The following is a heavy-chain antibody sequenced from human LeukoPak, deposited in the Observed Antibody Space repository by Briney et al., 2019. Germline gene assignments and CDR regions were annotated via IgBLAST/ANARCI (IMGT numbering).Heavy chain of an antibody. Sequence: SETLSLTCTVSGGSISSGSYYWSWIRQPAGKGLEWIGRIYTSGSTNYNPSLKSRVTISVDTSKNQFSLKLSSVTAADTAVYYCARGGEKGITIFYMDVWGKGTAVTVSS. CDR1: GGSISSGSYY. CDR2: IYTSGST. J-gene: IGHJ6*03. D-gene: IGHD3-3*01. CDR3: ARGGEKGITIFYMDV. V-gene: IGHV4-61*02.